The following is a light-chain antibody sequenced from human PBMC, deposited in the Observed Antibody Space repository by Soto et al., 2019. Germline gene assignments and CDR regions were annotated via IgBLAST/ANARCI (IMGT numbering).Light chain of an antibody. V-gene: IGLV2-14*01. CDR3: SSYSISTAYL. CDR2: EVN. J-gene: IGLJ1*01. Sequence: QSVLTQPASVSGSPGQSITISCTGTSSDFGGYDYVSWYQLHPGKAPKLMVFEVNNRPSGVSYRFSGSKSGNTASLTISGLQAEDEADYFCSSYSISTAYLFGTGTKLTVL. CDR1: SSDFGGYDY.